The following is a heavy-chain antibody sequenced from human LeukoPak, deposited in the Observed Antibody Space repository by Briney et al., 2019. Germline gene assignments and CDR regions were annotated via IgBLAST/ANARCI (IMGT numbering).Heavy chain of an antibody. CDR3: ARRTMVRGVISRYYFDY. Sequence: ASVKVSCKASVYTFTSYGISWVRQAPGQGLEWMGWISAYNGNTNYAQKLQGRVTMTTDTSTSTAYMELRSLRSDDTAVYYCARRTMVRGVISRYYFDYWGQGTLVTVSS. J-gene: IGHJ4*02. V-gene: IGHV1-18*01. CDR2: ISAYNGNT. D-gene: IGHD3-10*01. CDR1: VYTFTSYG.